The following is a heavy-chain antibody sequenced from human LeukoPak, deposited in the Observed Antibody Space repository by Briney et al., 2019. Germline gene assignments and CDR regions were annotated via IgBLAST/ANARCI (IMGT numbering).Heavy chain of an antibody. CDR1: GYTFTRYG. Sequence: ASVKVSCKASGYTFTRYGISWVRQAPGQGLEWMGWISGYNGNTNYAEKLQGRVTMTTDTSTSAVYMELRSLRSDDTAVYYCARDSLYYGSGSYLGFDPWGQGTLVTVSS. CDR3: ARDSLYYGSGSYLGFDP. CDR2: ISGYNGNT. D-gene: IGHD3-10*01. V-gene: IGHV1-18*01. J-gene: IGHJ5*02.